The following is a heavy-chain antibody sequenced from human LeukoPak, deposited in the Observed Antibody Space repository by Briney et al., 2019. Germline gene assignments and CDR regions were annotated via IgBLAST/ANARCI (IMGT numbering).Heavy chain of an antibody. CDR3: ASSKEYDFWSGQSLHYFDY. D-gene: IGHD3-3*01. Sequence: PSQTLSLTCTVSGGSISSGSYYWSWIRQPAGKGLEWIGRIYTSGSTNYNPSLKSRVTISVDTSKNQFSLKLSSVTAADTAVYYCASSKEYDFWSGQSLHYFDYWGQGTLVTVSS. V-gene: IGHV4-61*02. CDR2: IYTSGST. CDR1: GGSISSGSYY. J-gene: IGHJ4*02.